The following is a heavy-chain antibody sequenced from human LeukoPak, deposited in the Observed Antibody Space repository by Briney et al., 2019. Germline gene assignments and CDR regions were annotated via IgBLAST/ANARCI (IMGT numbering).Heavy chain of an antibody. CDR1: GGSFSGYY. Sequence: KPSETLSLTCAVYGGSFSGYYWSWIRQPPGKGLEWIGEINHSGSTNYNPSLKSRVTISVDTSKNQFSLKLSSVTAADTAVYYCARGWYSSSNYYYYYMDVWGKGTTVTVSS. CDR3: ARGWYSSSNYYYYYMDV. J-gene: IGHJ6*03. CDR2: INHSGST. D-gene: IGHD6-6*01. V-gene: IGHV4-34*01.